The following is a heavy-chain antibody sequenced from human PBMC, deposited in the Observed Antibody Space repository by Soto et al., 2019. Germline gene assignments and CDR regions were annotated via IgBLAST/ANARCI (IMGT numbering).Heavy chain of an antibody. D-gene: IGHD2-15*01. CDR2: NNHNSGGT. Sequence: QVQPVQSGAEVKKPGASVKISCKASGHTFTGYYIHWVRQSPGQGLECMGWNNHNSGGTDYGQKFQGRVTTTRDTSSSTVYMESMRLRSADTAVYYCARGKAIAAEIYDWFDPWGQGTLVTVSS. CDR3: ARGKAIAAEIYDWFDP. J-gene: IGHJ5*02. V-gene: IGHV1-2*02. CDR1: GHTFTGYY.